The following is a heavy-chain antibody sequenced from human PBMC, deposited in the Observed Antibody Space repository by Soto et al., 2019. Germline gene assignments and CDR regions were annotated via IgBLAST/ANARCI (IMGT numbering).Heavy chain of an antibody. J-gene: IGHJ3*01. V-gene: IGHV2-5*02. Sequence: QITLKESGPTLVRPTETLTLTCTFSGFSFTSFGVVVGWIRQPPGKALEWVAHIYWDDDKRLSPSLKTRVSINKFTSANEVVLTMTNMDPEDTATYYCVHSDTDFGAFDVWGQGTTVTVSS. D-gene: IGHD3-16*01. CDR2: IYWDDDK. CDR3: VHSDTDFGAFDV. CDR1: GFSFTSFGVV.